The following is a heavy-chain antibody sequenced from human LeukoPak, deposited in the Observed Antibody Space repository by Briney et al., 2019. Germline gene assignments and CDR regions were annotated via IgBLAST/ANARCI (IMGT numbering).Heavy chain of an antibody. D-gene: IGHD3-9*01. CDR3: ARVNILTGSYMARDY. J-gene: IGHJ4*02. CDR2: MNPNSGNT. CDR1: GYTFTSYG. Sequence: GASVKVSCKASGYTFTSYGISWVRQAPGQGLEWMGWMNPNSGNTGYAQKFQGRVTMTRNTSISTAYMELSSLRSEDTAVYYCARVNILTGSYMARDYWGQGTLVTVSS. V-gene: IGHV1-8*02.